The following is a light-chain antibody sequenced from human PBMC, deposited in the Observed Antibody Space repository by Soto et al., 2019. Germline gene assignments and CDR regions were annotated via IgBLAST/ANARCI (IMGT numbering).Light chain of an antibody. J-gene: IGKJ1*01. Sequence: DIQMTQSPSTLSASVGDRVTITCRASQSISTWLAWYQQKPGKAPKLLIYKASTLESGVPSRFSGSISGTEFTLTISSLQPDDFATYYCQQYNSYSRAFSQGTKVEIK. CDR3: QQYNSYSRA. CDR2: KAS. V-gene: IGKV1-5*03. CDR1: QSISTW.